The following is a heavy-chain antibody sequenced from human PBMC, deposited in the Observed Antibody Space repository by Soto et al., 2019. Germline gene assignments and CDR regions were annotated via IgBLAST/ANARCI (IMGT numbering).Heavy chain of an antibody. CDR2: IYYSGST. D-gene: IGHD3-3*01. Sequence: SETLSLTCTVSGGSISSYYWSWIRQPPGKGLEWIGYIYYSGSTNYNPSLKSRVTISVDTSKNQFSLKLSSVTAADTAVYYCARVPDFWSGYYRGYWFDPWGQGTLVTVSS. J-gene: IGHJ5*02. V-gene: IGHV4-59*01. CDR1: GGSISSYY. CDR3: ARVPDFWSGYYRGYWFDP.